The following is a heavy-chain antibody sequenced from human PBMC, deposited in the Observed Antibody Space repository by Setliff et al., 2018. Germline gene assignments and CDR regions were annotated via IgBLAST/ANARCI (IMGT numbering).Heavy chain of an antibody. Sequence: SETLSLTCSVLGDSLSSGTQYWDWIRQPPGKGLEWIGNIYYSGSAFYNPSLKSRVTISVDTSKTQFSLKLSSVTAADTAVYYCARGPNTYDSSGYYYRAGYYYYMDVWGKGTTVTVSS. CDR3: ARGPNTYDSSGYYYRAGYYYYMDV. CDR2: IYYSGSA. V-gene: IGHV4-39*01. D-gene: IGHD3-22*01. CDR1: GDSLSSGTQY. J-gene: IGHJ6*03.